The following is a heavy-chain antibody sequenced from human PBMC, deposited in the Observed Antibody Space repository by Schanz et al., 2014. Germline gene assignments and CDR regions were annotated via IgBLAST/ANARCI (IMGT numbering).Heavy chain of an antibody. CDR2: VFPNGIT. J-gene: IGHJ2*01. D-gene: IGHD5-12*01. V-gene: IGHV4-61*02. CDR3: ARDATWRLDL. CDR1: GGSIRSGTYY. Sequence: QVQLQESGPGLVKPSQTLSLTCTVSGGSIRSGTYYWSWIRQPAGKALEWVARVFPNGITNYNPSLKSRSTISRDASKSQFSLTLTSLTAADTAVYYCARDATWRLDLWGRGSLVTVSS.